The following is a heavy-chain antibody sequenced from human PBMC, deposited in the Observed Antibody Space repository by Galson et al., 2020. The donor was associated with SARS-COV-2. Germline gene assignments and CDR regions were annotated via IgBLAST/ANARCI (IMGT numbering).Heavy chain of an antibody. CDR3: AKDSRGSGSYEDFDY. D-gene: IGHD1-26*01. J-gene: IGHJ4*02. V-gene: IGHV3-23*01. Sequence: GGSLRLSCAASGFTFSSYAMSWVRQAPGKGLEWVSAISGSGGSTYYADSVKGRFTISRDNSKNTLYLQMNSLRAEDTAVYYCAKDSRGSGSYEDFDYWGQGTLVTVSS. CDR2: ISGSGGST. CDR1: GFTFSSYA.